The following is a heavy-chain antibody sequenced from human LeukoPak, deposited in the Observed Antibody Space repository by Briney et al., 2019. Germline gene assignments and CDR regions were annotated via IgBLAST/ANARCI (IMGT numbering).Heavy chain of an antibody. CDR3: ARAGRTHKANKAWEERRAAASYYYYYMDV. D-gene: IGHD6-13*01. V-gene: IGHV4-4*07. CDR2: IYTSGNT. J-gene: IGHJ6*03. CDR1: AGSISSYY. Sequence: SETLSLTCTVSAGSISSYYWTWIRQPAGKGLEWIGHIYTSGNTNYNPSLKSRVTMSVDTSKNQFSLKLSSVTAADTAVYYCARAGRTHKANKAWEERRAAASYYYYYMDVWGKGTTVTVSS.